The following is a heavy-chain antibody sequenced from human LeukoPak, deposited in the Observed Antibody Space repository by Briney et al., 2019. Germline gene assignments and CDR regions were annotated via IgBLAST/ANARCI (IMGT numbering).Heavy chain of an antibody. D-gene: IGHD2/OR15-2a*01. CDR2: ISSSSSYI. V-gene: IGHV3-21*01. CDR1: GFTFSSYS. CDR3: ARVRGSNIFDY. J-gene: IGHJ4*02. Sequence: GGSLRLSCAASGFTFSSYSMNWVRQAPGKGLEWVSSISSSSSYIYYADSVKRRFTISRDNAKNSLYLQMNSLRAEDTAVYYCARVRGSNIFDYWGQGTLVTVSS.